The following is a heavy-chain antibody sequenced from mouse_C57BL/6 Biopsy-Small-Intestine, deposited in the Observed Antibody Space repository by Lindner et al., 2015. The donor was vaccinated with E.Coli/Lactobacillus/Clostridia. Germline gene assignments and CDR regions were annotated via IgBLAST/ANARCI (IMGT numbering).Heavy chain of an antibody. V-gene: IGHV1-55*01. CDR2: FYPGNGRT. CDR1: GYSFTSYW. J-gene: IGHJ2*01. CDR3: ARRGYGSSYDYFDY. Sequence: VQLQESGAELVTPGASVTLSCKASGYSFTSYWINWVKQSPGQGLEWIGDFYPGNGRTNYNEKFNNKATLTVDTSSSTAYMQLSSLTYEDSAVYYCARRGYGSSYDYFDYWGQGTTLTVSS. D-gene: IGHD1-1*01.